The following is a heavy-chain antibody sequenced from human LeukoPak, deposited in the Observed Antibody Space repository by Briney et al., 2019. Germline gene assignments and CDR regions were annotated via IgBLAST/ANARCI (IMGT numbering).Heavy chain of an antibody. CDR1: GGSISSYY. D-gene: IGHD6-13*01. CDR3: ARSEGYSSSYYYYMDV. J-gene: IGHJ6*03. CDR2: IYYSGST. Sequence: SETLSLTCTVSGGSISSYYWSWIRQPPGKGLEWIGYIYYSGSTNYNPSLKSRVTISVDTSKNQFSLKLSSVTAADTAVYYCARSEGYSSSYYYYMDVWGKGTTVTVSS. V-gene: IGHV4-59*01.